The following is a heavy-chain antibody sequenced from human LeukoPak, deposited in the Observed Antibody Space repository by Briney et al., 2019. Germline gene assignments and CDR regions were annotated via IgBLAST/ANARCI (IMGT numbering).Heavy chain of an antibody. CDR1: GGSISSSSYY. J-gene: IGHJ4*02. Sequence: SETLSLTCTVSGGSISSSSYYWGWIRQPPGKGLEWIGSIYYSGSTYYNPSLKSRVTISVDTSKNQFSLKLSSVTAADTAVYYCARHYTYPGSTSCYGFDYWGQGTLVTVSS. V-gene: IGHV4-39*01. D-gene: IGHD2-2*01. CDR3: ARHYTYPGSTSCYGFDY. CDR2: IYYSGST.